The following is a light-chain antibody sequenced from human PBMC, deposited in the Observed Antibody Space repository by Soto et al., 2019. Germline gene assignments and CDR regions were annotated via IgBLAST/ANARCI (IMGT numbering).Light chain of an antibody. CDR2: EVS. CDR1: SSDVGGYNY. CDR3: SSNTISTTWV. J-gene: IGLJ3*02. Sequence: QSVLTQPASVSGSPGQSITISCTGTSSDVGGYNYVSWYQLHPGKVPKVIIYEVSSRPSGVSNRFSGSKSGNTASLTISGLQAEDEADYYCSSNTISTTWVFGGGTKLTVL. V-gene: IGLV2-14*01.